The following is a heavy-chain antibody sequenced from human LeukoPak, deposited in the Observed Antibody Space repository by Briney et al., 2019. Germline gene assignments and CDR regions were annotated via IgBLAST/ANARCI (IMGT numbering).Heavy chain of an antibody. CDR1: GGTFSSYT. Sequence: SVKVSCKASGGTFSSYTISWVRQAPGQGLEWMGRIIPILGIANYAQKFQGRVTITADKSTSTAYMELSSLRSEDTAVYYCARGVRCGGGSCYSRAGNWFDPWGQGTLVTVSS. CDR2: IIPILGIA. V-gene: IGHV1-69*02. D-gene: IGHD2-15*01. CDR3: ARGVRCGGGSCYSRAGNWFDP. J-gene: IGHJ5*02.